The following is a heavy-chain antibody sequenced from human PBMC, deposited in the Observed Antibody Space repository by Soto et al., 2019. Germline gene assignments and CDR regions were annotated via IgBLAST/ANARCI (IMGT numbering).Heavy chain of an antibody. CDR1: GGGNLRDYR. V-gene: IGHV1-69*13. D-gene: IGHD2-21*01. CDR2: IIPKLGSA. J-gene: IGHJ4*02. Sequence: ASVKVSCKASGGGNLRDYRTTWVRRAPGQGLEWMGGIIPKLGSANYAQNFQGRVTVTADESTNTVYMELRSLRSDDTAVYYCARGGDVYNFGAVYWGLGTPVLSPQ. CDR3: ARGGDVYNFGAVY.